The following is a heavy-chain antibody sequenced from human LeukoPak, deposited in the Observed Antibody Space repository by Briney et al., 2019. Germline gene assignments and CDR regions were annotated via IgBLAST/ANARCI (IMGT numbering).Heavy chain of an antibody. J-gene: IGHJ4*02. D-gene: IGHD7-27*01. CDR3: AREALTGDDY. Sequence: SETLSLTCTVSGYSISSGYYWGWIRQPPGKGLEWIGSIYHSGSTYYNPSLKSRVTISVDTSKNQFSLKLSSVTAADTAVYYCAREALTGDDYWGQGTLVTVSS. V-gene: IGHV4-38-2*02. CDR1: GYSISSGYY. CDR2: IYHSGST.